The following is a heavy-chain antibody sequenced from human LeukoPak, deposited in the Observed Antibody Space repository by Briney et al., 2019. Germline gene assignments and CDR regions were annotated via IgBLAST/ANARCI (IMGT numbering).Heavy chain of an antibody. V-gene: IGHV3-30*02. J-gene: IGHJ4*02. CDR1: GFTFSSYG. D-gene: IGHD3-22*01. Sequence: GGSLRLSCAASGFTFSSYGMHWVRQAPGKGLEWVAFIRYDGSNKYYADSVKGRFTISRDNPKNTLYLQMNSLRAEDTAVYYCAKDYLGSSGYPVRVGYFDYWGQGTLVTVSS. CDR2: IRYDGSNK. CDR3: AKDYLGSSGYPVRVGYFDY.